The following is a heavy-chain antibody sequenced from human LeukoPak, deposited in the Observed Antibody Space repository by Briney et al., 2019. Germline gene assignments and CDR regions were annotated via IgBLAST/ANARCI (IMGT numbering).Heavy chain of an antibody. CDR2: IKQDGSEK. CDR1: GFTFSSYW. D-gene: IGHD3-22*01. V-gene: IGHV3-7*01. CDR3: ARVRAKYYDSSGYLDY. Sequence: PGGSLRLSCAASGFTFSSYWMSWVRQAPGKGLEWVANIKQDGSEKYYVDSVKGRFTISRDNAKNSLYLQMNSLRAEDTAVYYCARVRAKYYDSSGYLDYWGQGTLVTVSS. J-gene: IGHJ4*02.